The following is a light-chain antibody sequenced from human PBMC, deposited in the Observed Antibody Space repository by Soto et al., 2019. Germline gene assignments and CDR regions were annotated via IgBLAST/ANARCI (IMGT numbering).Light chain of an antibody. CDR3: CSYAGSHTWV. Sequence: QSVLTQPRSVAGSPGQSVTISCTGISSDVDSYNRVSWYQQPPGTAPKLMIYEVSNRPSGVPDRFSGSKSGNTASLTISGIQAEDDAAYYCCSYAGSHTWVFGTGTKLTVL. J-gene: IGLJ1*01. V-gene: IGLV2-18*02. CDR1: SSDVDSYNR. CDR2: EVS.